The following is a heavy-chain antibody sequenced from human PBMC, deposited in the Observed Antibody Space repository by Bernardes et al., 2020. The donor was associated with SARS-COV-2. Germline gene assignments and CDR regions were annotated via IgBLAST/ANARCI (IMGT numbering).Heavy chain of an antibody. V-gene: IGHV1-18*01. Sequence: ASVKVSCKASGYTFTSYDISWVRQAPGQGLEWMGWISAYNGNTNYAQKLQGRVTMTTDTSTSTAYMELRSLRSDDTAVYYCARDESSSWSGNDAFDIWGQGTMVTVSS. CDR3: ARDESSSWSGNDAFDI. CDR1: GYTFTSYD. CDR2: ISAYNGNT. D-gene: IGHD6-13*01. J-gene: IGHJ3*02.